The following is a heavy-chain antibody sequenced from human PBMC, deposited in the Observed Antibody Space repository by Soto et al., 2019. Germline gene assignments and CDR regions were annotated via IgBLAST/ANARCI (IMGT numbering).Heavy chain of an antibody. Sequence: SETLSLTCTVSGGSISSSSYYWGWIRQPPGKGLEWIGSMYYSGSTYYNPSLKSRVTISVDTSKNQLYLKLSSVTAADTAVYYCVRQDSSYGPRYNWFDPCGQGTLVTVS. D-gene: IGHD5-18*01. CDR1: GGSISSSSYY. CDR2: MYYSGST. CDR3: VRQDSSYGPRYNWFDP. V-gene: IGHV4-39*01. J-gene: IGHJ5*02.